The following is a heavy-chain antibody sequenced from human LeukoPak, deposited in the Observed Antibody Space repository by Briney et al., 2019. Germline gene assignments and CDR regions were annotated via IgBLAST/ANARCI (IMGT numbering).Heavy chain of an antibody. Sequence: GRSLRLSCAASGFTFDDYAMHWVRQAPGKGLEWVSGISWNSGSIGYEDSVKGRFTISRDNAKNSLYLQTNSLRAEDMALSYCAKAPGAGTTSYFDYWGQGTLVTVSS. CDR3: AKAPGAGTTSYFDY. CDR1: GFTFDDYA. V-gene: IGHV3-9*03. J-gene: IGHJ4*02. CDR2: ISWNSGSI. D-gene: IGHD1-7*01.